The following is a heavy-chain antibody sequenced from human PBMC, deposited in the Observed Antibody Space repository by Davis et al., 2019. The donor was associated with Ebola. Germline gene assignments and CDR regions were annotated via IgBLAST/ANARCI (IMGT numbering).Heavy chain of an antibody. J-gene: IGHJ6*04. V-gene: IGHV3-53*01. Sequence: PGGSLRLSCAASGFTVSSNYMIWVRKAPGKGLEWVSLLYSSGSTFYADSVKGRFIISRDNYENTLYLQMNSLRVEDTAVYFCARDPSGGSGWSVGYYGMDVWGKGTTVTVSS. CDR1: GFTVSSNY. D-gene: IGHD6-19*01. CDR3: ARDPSGGSGWSVGYYGMDV. CDR2: LYSSGST.